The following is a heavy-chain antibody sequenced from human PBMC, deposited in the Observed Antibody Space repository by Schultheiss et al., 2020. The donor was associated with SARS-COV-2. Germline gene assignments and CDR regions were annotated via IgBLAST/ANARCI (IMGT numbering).Heavy chain of an antibody. V-gene: IGHV1-46*01. D-gene: IGHD2-2*02. CDR2: INPSGGST. J-gene: IGHJ5*02. CDR1: GYTFTSYY. Sequence: ASVKVSCKASGYTFTSYYMHWVRQAPGQGLEWMGIINPSGGSTSYAQKFQGRVTMTRDTSISTAYMELSRLRSDDTAVYYCARALGSPYTSPRFDPWGQGTLVTVSS. CDR3: ARALGSPYTSPRFDP.